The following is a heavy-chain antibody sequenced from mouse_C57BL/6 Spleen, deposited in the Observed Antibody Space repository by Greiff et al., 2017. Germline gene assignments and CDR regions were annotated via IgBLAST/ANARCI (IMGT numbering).Heavy chain of an antibody. D-gene: IGHD2-3*01. CDR3: ARQDGYYDVFAY. J-gene: IGHJ3*01. CDR1: GFTFSSYG. Sequence: EVKLVESGGDLVKPGGSLKLSCAASGFTFSSYGMSWVRQTPDKRLEWVATISSGGSYTYYPDSVKGRFTISRDNAKNTLYLQMSSLEDEDTAMCYCARQDGYYDVFAYWGQGTLVTVSA. CDR2: ISSGGSYT. V-gene: IGHV5-6*01.